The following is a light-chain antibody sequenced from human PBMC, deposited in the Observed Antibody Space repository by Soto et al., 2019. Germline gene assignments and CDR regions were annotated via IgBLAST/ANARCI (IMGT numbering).Light chain of an antibody. CDR2: NNN. CDR1: SSNIGSKT. Sequence: QSVLTQPHSASGTPGQRVTISCSGSSSNIGSKTVNWYQQVPGTPTKLLIYNNNQRPSGVPDRFSGSKSGTSASLAISALQSEDEADYYCAAWDDSLNGVIFGGGTKLTVL. J-gene: IGLJ2*01. CDR3: AAWDDSLNGVI. V-gene: IGLV1-44*01.